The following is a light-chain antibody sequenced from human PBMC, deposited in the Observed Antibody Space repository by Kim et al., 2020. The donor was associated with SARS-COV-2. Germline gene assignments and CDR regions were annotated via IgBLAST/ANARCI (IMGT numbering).Light chain of an antibody. CDR3: ATWDDSLNGGV. CDR1: SANVGSNT. J-gene: IGLJ2*01. V-gene: IGLV1-44*01. CDR2: NDN. Sequence: GQRVTISCSGGSANVGSNTVSWFQQLPGAAPKLLIFNDNERPSGVPDRFSGSKSDTSASLAISGLQSEDEADYFCATWDDSLNGGVFGGGTKLTVL.